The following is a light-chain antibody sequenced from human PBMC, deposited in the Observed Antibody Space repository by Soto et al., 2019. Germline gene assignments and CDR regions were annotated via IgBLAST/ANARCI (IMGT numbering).Light chain of an antibody. J-gene: IGLJ1*01. CDR1: SNDVGRYIH. Sequence: QSVLTQPRSVSGSPGQSVTISCTGTSNDVGRYIHVSWYQQHPGKAPKLMIYDVSKRPSGVPDRFSGSKSGNTASLTISGLQAEDEADYYCCSFAGNTYVFGTGTKVTVL. CDR3: CSFAGNTYV. CDR2: DVS. V-gene: IGLV2-11*01.